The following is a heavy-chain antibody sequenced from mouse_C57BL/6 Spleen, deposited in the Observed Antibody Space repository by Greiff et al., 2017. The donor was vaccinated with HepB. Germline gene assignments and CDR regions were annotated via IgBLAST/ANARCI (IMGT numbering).Heavy chain of an antibody. V-gene: IGHV1-42*01. CDR1: GYSFTGYY. Sequence: VQLKESGPELVKPGASVKISCKASGYSFTGYYMNWVKQSPEKSLEWIGEINPSTGGTTYNQKFKAKATLTVDKSSSTAYMQLKSLTSEDSAVYYCARGDGYSLYYAMDYWGQGTSVTVSS. CDR2: INPSTGGT. J-gene: IGHJ4*01. D-gene: IGHD2-3*01. CDR3: ARGDGYSLYYAMDY.